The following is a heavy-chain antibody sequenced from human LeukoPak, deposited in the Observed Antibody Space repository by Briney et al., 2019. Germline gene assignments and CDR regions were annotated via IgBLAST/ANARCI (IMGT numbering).Heavy chain of an antibody. D-gene: IGHD3-16*01. J-gene: IGHJ4*02. V-gene: IGHV3-23*01. CDR1: GFTFTSYS. CDR3: AKGGRWDVTPFDY. Sequence: GGSLRLSCAASGFTFTSYSMNWVRQAPGKGLEWVSTISGGGGSTYYADSVKGRFTISRDNSKNTLYLQVNSLRAEDTAVYYCAKGGRWDVTPFDYWGQGTLVTVSS. CDR2: ISGGGGST.